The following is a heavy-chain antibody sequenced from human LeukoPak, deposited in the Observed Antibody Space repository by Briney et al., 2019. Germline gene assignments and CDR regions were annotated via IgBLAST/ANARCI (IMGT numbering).Heavy chain of an antibody. J-gene: IGHJ4*02. CDR2: ISSNGGST. CDR1: GFTFSNYA. V-gene: IGHV3-64*01. D-gene: IGHD5-18*01. CDR3: ASKRGYSYALGD. Sequence: PGGSLRLSCAASGFTFSNYAMCWVRQAPGKGLEYVSAISSNGGSTYYANSVTGRFTISRDNSKKTLYLQMGSLRAEDMAVYYCASKRGYSYALGDWGQGTLVTVSS.